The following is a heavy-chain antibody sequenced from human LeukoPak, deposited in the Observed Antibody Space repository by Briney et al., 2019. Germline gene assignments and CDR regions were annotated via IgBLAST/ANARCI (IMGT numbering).Heavy chain of an antibody. CDR3: ARLHQDCVWVIYRYTGAFDI. CDR2: INPYSGCT. CDR1: GYTLTDHF. V-gene: IGHV1-2*02. D-gene: IGHD3-16*02. Sequence: ASVKVSCKASGYTLTDHFMHGVRQAPGQGLEWMGRINPYSGCTHYPRKLPGRVTMNRDTSLSTAYMELSRLRSDDTAVYYCARLHQDCVWVIYRYTGAFDIWGQGTMVTVSS. J-gene: IGHJ3*02.